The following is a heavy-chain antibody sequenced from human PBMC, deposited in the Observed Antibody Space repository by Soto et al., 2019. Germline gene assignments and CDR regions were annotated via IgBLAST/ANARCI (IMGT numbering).Heavy chain of an antibody. Sequence: PSETLSLTCTVSGGSISSSSYYWGWIRQPPGKGLEWIGSIYYSGSTYYNPSLKSRVTISVDTSKNQFSLKLSSVTAADTAVYYCARRFSWGLTTFTFYYFDYWGQGTLVTVSS. J-gene: IGHJ4*02. CDR3: ARRFSWGLTTFTFYYFDY. V-gene: IGHV4-39*01. CDR1: GGSISSSSYY. CDR2: IYYSGST. D-gene: IGHD7-27*01.